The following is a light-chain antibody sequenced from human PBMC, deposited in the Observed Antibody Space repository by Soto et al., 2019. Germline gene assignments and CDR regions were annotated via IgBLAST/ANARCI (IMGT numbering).Light chain of an antibody. V-gene: IGKV3-11*01. CDR3: QQHSHWPPWT. CDR1: QNVRTF. Sequence: EVVLTQSPATLSLSPGERATLSCRASQNVRTFLDWYQQKPGQAPRLLIYGASNRATGIPARFSGSGSGTDFTLTISSLEPEDFAVYYCQQHSHWPPWTCGRGTRVEIQ. CDR2: GAS. J-gene: IGKJ1*01.